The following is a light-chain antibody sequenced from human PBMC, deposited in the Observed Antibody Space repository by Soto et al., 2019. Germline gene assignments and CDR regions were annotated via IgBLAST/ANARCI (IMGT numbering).Light chain of an antibody. Sequence: DIVMTQSPDSLAVSLGERASINCTSSQSVFYSPTNKDYLAWYQHKPGQPPKLLIYWASVRESGVPDRFSGSGSGTDFTLTINNLQAEDVATYFCHQYRRSVRTFGQGTRLQIK. V-gene: IGKV4-1*01. CDR1: QSVFYSPTNKDY. CDR2: WAS. CDR3: HQYRRSVRT. J-gene: IGKJ2*01.